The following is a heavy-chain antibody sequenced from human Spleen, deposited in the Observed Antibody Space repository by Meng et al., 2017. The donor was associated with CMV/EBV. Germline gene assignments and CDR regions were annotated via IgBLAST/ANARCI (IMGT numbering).Heavy chain of an antibody. CDR3: VRDPGAWRHDFDL. Sequence: ASVKVSCKASGFIFTDFFMHWVRQVPGQGFQWLGWISAKNGGTKYAPNFQGRLTMTRATSISTVYMELTGLTFDDTGIYYCVRDPGAWRHDFDLLGQGTMVTVSS. J-gene: IGHJ3*01. V-gene: IGHV1-2*02. CDR2: ISAKNGGT. D-gene: IGHD5-12*01. CDR1: GFIFTDFF.